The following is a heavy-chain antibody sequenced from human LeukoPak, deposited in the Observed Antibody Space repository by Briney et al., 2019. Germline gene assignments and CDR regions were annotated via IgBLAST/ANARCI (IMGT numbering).Heavy chain of an antibody. CDR1: GYTFTGYY. D-gene: IGHD2-2*01. CDR3: ARGLSFIVVVAAARMGSDWFDR. V-gene: IGHV1-2*02. J-gene: IGHJ5*02. CDR2: INPNSGGT. Sequence: ASVKVSCKASGYTFTGYYMHWVRQAPGQGLEWMGWINPNSGGTNYAQKFQGGVIMTRDTSISTAYMEMSRMRSDDTAVYYCARGLSFIVVVAAARMGSDWFDRWGQGTLVTVSS.